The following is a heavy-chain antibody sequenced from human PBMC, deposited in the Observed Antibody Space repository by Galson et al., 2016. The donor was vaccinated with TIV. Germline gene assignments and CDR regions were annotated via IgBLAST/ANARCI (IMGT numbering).Heavy chain of an antibody. V-gene: IGHV3-23*01. CDR1: GFTFSKYA. CDR3: ARDPNGDWIGAFDF. J-gene: IGHJ3*01. Sequence: SLRLSCAASGFTFSKYAMIWVRQAPGKGLEWVSAVHAGGGGASYSDSVQGRFTISIDNSRNTLFLQMSSLTFEDTAVCFCARDPNGDWIGAFDFWGRGIMVTVSS. CDR2: VHAGGGGA. D-gene: IGHD4-17*01.